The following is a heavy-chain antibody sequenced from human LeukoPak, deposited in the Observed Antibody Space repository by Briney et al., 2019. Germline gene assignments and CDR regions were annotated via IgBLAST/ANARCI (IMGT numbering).Heavy chain of an antibody. Sequence: PSETLSLTCTVSGGSISSYYWSWIRQPPGKGLEWVGYIYYSGSTNYNPSLKSRVTISADTSKNQFSLKLSSVTAADTAVYYCARGVLESRKSRFDIWAKGRWSPSLQ. D-gene: IGHD1-1*01. CDR3: ARGVLESRKSRFDI. CDR2: IYYSGST. CDR1: GGSISSYY. V-gene: IGHV4-59*01. J-gene: IGHJ3*02.